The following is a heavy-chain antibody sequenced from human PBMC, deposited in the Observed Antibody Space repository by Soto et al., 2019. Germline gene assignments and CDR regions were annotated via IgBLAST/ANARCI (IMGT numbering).Heavy chain of an antibody. CDR2: ISISGTTI. J-gene: IGHJ5*02. V-gene: IGHV3-48*03. CDR1: GFIFSDYE. CDR3: AREGGFDWFYP. Sequence: GGSLRLSCAASGFIFSDYEMNWVRQAPGKGLEWVSYISISGTTIHFADSVKGRFTISRDNAKNSVYLQMNTLKIEDTAVYYCAREGGFDWFYPWGQGTLVTVSS.